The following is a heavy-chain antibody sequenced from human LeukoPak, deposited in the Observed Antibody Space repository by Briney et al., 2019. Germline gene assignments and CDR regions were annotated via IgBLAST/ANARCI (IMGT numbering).Heavy chain of an antibody. CDR1: GGSFSGYY. V-gene: IGHV4-34*01. J-gene: IGHJ1*01. D-gene: IGHD3-22*01. Sequence: SETLSLTCAVYGGSFSGYYWSWIRQPPGKGLEWIGEINHSGSTNYNPSLKSRVTISVDTSKNQFSLKLSSVTAADTAAYYCARGYYDSSGYYPTGYFQHWGQGTLVTVSS. CDR2: INHSGST. CDR3: ARGYYDSSGYYPTGYFQH.